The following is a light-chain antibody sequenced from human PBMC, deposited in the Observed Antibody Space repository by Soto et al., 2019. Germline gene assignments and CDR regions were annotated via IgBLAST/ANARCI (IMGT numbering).Light chain of an antibody. CDR1: QGISNY. CDR3: QKYNSALLT. J-gene: IGKJ4*01. Sequence: DIQMAQSPSTLFGSLGDRVTIPCRASQGISNYLAWYQQKPGKVPKLLIYAASTLQSGVPSRFSGSGSGTDFTLTISSLQPEDVATYYCQKYNSALLTFGGGTKVDI. CDR2: AAS. V-gene: IGKV1-27*01.